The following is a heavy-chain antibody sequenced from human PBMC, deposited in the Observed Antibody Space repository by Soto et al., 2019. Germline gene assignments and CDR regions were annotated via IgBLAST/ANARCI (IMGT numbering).Heavy chain of an antibody. D-gene: IGHD3-3*01. CDR3: ARDTFGGAYVFWH. J-gene: IGHJ4*02. CDR2: ISSGGST. Sequence: EVQLVKSGGGLVHPGGSLRLSCAASGFTVSNFYMTWVRQAPGKGLEWVAVISSGGSTYYADSVKGRFTISRDNSKNTLYLEMNSLRAGDTAVYYCARDTFGGAYVFWHGGQGTQVTVSS. V-gene: IGHV3-66*01. CDR1: GFTVSNFY.